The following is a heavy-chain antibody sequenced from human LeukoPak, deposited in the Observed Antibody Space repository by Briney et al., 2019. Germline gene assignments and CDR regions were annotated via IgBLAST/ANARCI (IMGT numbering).Heavy chain of an antibody. D-gene: IGHD6-19*01. V-gene: IGHV3-21*01. Sequence: GESLRLSCAASGFTFSSYSMNWVRQAPGKGLEWVSSISGSSSYINYADSVKGRFTISRDNAQNSLFLQLNSLRAEDTAVYYCARAVYSSGWYPWFDPWGQGTLVTVSS. CDR2: ISGSSSYI. J-gene: IGHJ5*02. CDR3: ARAVYSSGWYPWFDP. CDR1: GFTFSSYS.